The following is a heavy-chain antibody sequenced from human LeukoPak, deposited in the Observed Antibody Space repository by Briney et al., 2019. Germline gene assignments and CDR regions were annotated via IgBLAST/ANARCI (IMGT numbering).Heavy chain of an antibody. Sequence: GRSLRLSCAASGFTFSDYAMTWVRQAPGKGLEWVSVISGTGGTTYYADSVKGQFTVSRDNSQNTLYLQMNTLRADDTAVYYCAKGSSRGTTLTWFDPWGQGTLVTVSS. CDR1: GFTFSDYA. CDR2: ISGTGGTT. CDR3: AKGSSRGTTLTWFDP. V-gene: IGHV3-23*01. J-gene: IGHJ5*02. D-gene: IGHD4-17*01.